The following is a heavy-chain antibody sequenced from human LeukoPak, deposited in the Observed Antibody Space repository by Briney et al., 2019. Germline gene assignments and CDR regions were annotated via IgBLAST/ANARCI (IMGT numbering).Heavy chain of an antibody. Sequence: GESLKISCKGSGYKFTSYWIAWVRQMPGKGLEWMGIIYPGDSYTTYSPSFQGQVTISADKSISTAYLQWRSLKASDTAMYYCARRSGSDALDIWGQGTMVTVSS. CDR3: ARRSGSDALDI. V-gene: IGHV5-51*01. D-gene: IGHD3-10*01. CDR2: IYPGDSYT. CDR1: GYKFTSYW. J-gene: IGHJ3*02.